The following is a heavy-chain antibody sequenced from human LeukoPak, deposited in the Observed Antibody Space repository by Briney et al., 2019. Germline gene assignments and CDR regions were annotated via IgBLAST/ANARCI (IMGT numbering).Heavy chain of an antibody. Sequence: PSETLSLTCTVSGGSISSYYWSWIRQPPGKGLEWIGYIYYSGSTNYNPSLKSRVTISVDTSKNQFSLKLSSVTAADTAVYYCARVYSSSWYVEYWGQGTLVTVSS. J-gene: IGHJ4*02. CDR2: IYYSGST. D-gene: IGHD6-13*01. CDR1: GGSISSYY. CDR3: ARVYSSSWYVEY. V-gene: IGHV4-59*12.